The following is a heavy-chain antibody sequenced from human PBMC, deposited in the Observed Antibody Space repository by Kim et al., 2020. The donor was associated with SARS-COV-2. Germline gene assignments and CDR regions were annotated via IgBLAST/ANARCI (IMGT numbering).Heavy chain of an antibody. CDR2: ITHSGST. Sequence: SETLSLTCAVYGGSFSGYYWSWIRQPPGKGLEWIWEITHSGSTNYNPSLKSRITTIVDTSKNQFSLLLSSVTAEDTAVYYCASLNSGFKGYWGQGALLTVSS. CDR3: ASLNSGFKGY. V-gene: IGHV4-34*01. J-gene: IGHJ4*02. CDR1: GGSFSGYY. D-gene: IGHD1-26*01.